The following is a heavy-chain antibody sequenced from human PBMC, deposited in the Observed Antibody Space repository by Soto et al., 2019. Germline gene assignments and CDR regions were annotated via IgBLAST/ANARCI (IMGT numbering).Heavy chain of an antibody. CDR3: AREGGGYCSSTSCYTYYYGMDV. CDR1: GYTFTSYG. V-gene: IGHV1-18*04. Sequence: QVQLVQSGAEVKKPGASVKVSCKASGYTFTSYGISWVRQAPGQGLEWMGWISAYNGNTNYAQKLQGRVTMTTATSTSTAYMERRSLRSDDTAVYYCAREGGGYCSSTSCYTYYYGMDVWGQGTTVTVSS. CDR2: ISAYNGNT. J-gene: IGHJ6*02. D-gene: IGHD2-2*02.